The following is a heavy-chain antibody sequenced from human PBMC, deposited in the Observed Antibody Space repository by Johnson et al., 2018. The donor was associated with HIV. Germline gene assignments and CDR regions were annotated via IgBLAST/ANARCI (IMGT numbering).Heavy chain of an antibody. CDR3: ARDRRYYDRSGYYHDAFDI. J-gene: IGHJ3*02. CDR1: GYTFSHYW. V-gene: IGHV3-7*01. D-gene: IGHD3-22*01. Sequence: VQLVESGGGLVQPGGSLRLSCVGSGYTFSHYWMSWVRQAPGKGLEWVANIKQDGSEKNYVDSVKGRFIISRDNAKDSLYLQMNSLRAGDTAVYYCARDRRYYDRSGYYHDAFDIWGQGTMVTVSS. CDR2: IKQDGSEK.